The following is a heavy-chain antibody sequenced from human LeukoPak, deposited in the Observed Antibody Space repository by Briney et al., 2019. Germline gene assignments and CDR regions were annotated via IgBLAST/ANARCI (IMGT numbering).Heavy chain of an antibody. D-gene: IGHD4-17*01. CDR2: ITGSSSRM. V-gene: IGHV3-48*04. J-gene: IGHJ6*02. CDR1: GFSFSISS. CDR3: ARGGRTTWHGMDV. Sequence: PGGSLRLSCAASGFSFSISSMNWVRQAPGKGLEWVSYITGSSSRMSYADSVKGRFTISRGNSKNSLYLQMNSLRAEDTAVYYCARGGRTTWHGMDVWGQGTTVTVSS.